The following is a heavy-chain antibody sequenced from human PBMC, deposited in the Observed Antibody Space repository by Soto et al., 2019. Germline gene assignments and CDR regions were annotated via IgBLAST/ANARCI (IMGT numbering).Heavy chain of an antibody. CDR3: ARVYCSGGSCWAWSNWFDP. V-gene: IGHV6-1*01. Sequence: SQTLSLTCAISGDSVSSNSAAWNWIRQSPSRGLEWLGRTYYRSKWYNDYAVSVKSRITINPDTSKNQFSLQLNSVTSEDTAVYYCARVYCSGGSCWAWSNWFDPWGQGTLVTVSS. D-gene: IGHD2-15*01. CDR2: TYYRSKWYN. CDR1: GDSVSSNSAA. J-gene: IGHJ5*02.